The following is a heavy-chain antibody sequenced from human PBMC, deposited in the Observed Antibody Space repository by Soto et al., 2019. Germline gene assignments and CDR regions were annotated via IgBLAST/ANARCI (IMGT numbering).Heavy chain of an antibody. CDR1: GYTFTSYD. Sequence: ASVKVSCKASGYTFTSYDINWVRQATGQGLEWMGWMNPNSGNTGYAQKFQGRVTMTRNTSISTAYMELSSLRSEDTAVYYLARGQPTIFGVVIIGYYSYCMDVWGQGTTVTVSS. D-gene: IGHD3-3*01. J-gene: IGHJ6*02. CDR3: ARGQPTIFGVVIIGYYSYCMDV. V-gene: IGHV1-8*01. CDR2: MNPNSGNT.